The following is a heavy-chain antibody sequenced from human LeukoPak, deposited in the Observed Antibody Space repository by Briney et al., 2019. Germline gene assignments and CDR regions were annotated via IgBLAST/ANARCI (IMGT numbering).Heavy chain of an antibody. D-gene: IGHD6-13*01. CDR2: ISSSSSYI. Sequence: NPGGSLRLSCAASGLTLSPYSMNWVRQAPGKGLEWVSSISSSSSYIYYADSVKGRFTISRDNAKNSQYLQMNSLRAEDTAVYYCARVGSIAAAGTPDYWGQGTLVTVSS. V-gene: IGHV3-21*01. CDR1: GLTLSPYS. J-gene: IGHJ4*02. CDR3: ARVGSIAAAGTPDY.